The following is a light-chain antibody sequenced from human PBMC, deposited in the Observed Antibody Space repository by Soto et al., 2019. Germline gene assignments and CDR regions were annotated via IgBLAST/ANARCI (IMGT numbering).Light chain of an antibody. CDR3: QQSYTNTKT. Sequence: DIQITQSPSSLSASVGDRVAITCRASQTISSWLVWYSQKPGKAPKLLIYAASDLQSGVPSLFSGYGSGTDFILTISSLQYEDVATYYCQQSYTNTKTFGQGTKVDIK. CDR1: QTISSW. CDR2: AAS. V-gene: IGKV1-39*01. J-gene: IGKJ1*01.